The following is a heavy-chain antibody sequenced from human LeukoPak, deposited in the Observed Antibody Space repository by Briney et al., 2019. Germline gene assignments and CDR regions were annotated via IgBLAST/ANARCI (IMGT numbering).Heavy chain of an antibody. V-gene: IGHV3-73*01. CDR2: IRTKANKYAT. J-gene: IGHJ3*01. CDR1: GFMFSGSP. CDR3: AKDIQLST. D-gene: IGHD5-24*01. Sequence: PGGSLKLSCAASGFMFSGSPMHWVRRASGKGLEWVGRIRTKANKYATTYAASVNGRFTISRDDSKNTAYLQMNSLRVEDTAIYYCAKDIQLSTWGLGTRVTVSS.